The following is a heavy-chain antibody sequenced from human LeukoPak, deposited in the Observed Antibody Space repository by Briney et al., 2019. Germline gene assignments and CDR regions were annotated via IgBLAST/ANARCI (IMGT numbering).Heavy chain of an antibody. D-gene: IGHD6-19*01. V-gene: IGHV3-30*04. CDR1: GFTFSSYA. Sequence: PGGSLRLSCAASGFTFSSYAMHWVRQAPGKGLEWVAVISYDGSNKYYADSVKGRFTISRDNSKNTLYLQMNSLRAEDTAVYYCARDSAIAVARGSQHYYYYYMDVWGKGTTVTVSS. CDR2: ISYDGSNK. J-gene: IGHJ6*03. CDR3: ARDSAIAVARGSQHYYYYYMDV.